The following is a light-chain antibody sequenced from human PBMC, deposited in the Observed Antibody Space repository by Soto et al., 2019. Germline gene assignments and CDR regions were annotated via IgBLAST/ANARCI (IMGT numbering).Light chain of an antibody. Sequence: EIVLTQSPGTLSLSPGERATLSCRASQSVSSSYLARYQQKPGQAPRLLIYGASSRATGITDRFSGSGSGTDFTRTISRLEPEDFAVYYCQHYGSSPRKFGQGTKVEIK. CDR1: QSVSSSY. CDR2: GAS. J-gene: IGKJ1*01. CDR3: QHYGSSPRK. V-gene: IGKV3-20*01.